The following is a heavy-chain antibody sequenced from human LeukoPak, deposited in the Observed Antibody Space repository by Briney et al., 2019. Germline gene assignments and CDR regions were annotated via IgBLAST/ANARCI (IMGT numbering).Heavy chain of an antibody. V-gene: IGHV4-61*02. CDR3: ARQKLITMIIVVPGAFDI. CDR1: GGSISSGEYY. J-gene: IGHJ3*02. Sequence: TASETLSLTCTVSGGSISSGEYYWTWIRQPAGKGLEWIGRIYTSGITNYNPSLKSRVTVSVDTSKNQFSLKLNSVTAADTAVYYCARQKLITMIIVVPGAFDIWGQGTMVTVSS. D-gene: IGHD3-22*01. CDR2: IYTSGIT.